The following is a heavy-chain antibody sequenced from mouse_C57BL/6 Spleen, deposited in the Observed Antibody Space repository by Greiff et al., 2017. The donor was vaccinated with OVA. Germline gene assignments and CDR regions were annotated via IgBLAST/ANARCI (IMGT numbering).Heavy chain of an antibody. J-gene: IGHJ1*03. CDR1: GYTFTGYW. CDR2: ILPGSGST. V-gene: IGHV1-9*01. D-gene: IGHD1-1*01. CDR3: ARGYYYGSSYYFDV. Sequence: QVQLQQSGAELMKPGASVKLSCKATGYTFTGYWIEWVKQRPGHGLEWIGEILPGSGSTNYNGKFKGKATFTADTSSNTAYMQLSSLTTEDSAIYYCARGYYYGSSYYFDVWGTGTTVTVSS.